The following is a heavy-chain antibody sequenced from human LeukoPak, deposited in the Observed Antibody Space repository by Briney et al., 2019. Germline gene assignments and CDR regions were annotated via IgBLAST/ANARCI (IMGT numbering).Heavy chain of an antibody. J-gene: IGHJ3*02. CDR2: ISYDGSNK. CDR3: ARLGNWGGNAFDI. D-gene: IGHD7-27*01. CDR1: GFTFSSYG. Sequence: GGSLRLSCAASGFTFSSYGMHWVRQAPGKGLEWVAVISYDGSNKYYADSVKGRFTISRDNSKNTLYLQMNSLRAEDTAVYYCARLGNWGGNAFDIWGQGTMVTVSS. V-gene: IGHV3-30*03.